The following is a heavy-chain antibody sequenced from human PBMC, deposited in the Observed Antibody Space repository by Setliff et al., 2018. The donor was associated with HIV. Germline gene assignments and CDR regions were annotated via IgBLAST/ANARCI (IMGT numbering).Heavy chain of an antibody. CDR2: VYPGDSDS. V-gene: IGHV5-51*01. J-gene: IGHJ5*02. Sequence: GESLKISCKASGYTFTHYWIGWVRQMPGKGLEWMGFVYPGDSDSRYSPSLQGQVTISADTSLKTAHLQWSSLKASDTATYFCVRLNRGSTWSISSDRGFFDPWGQGTLVTVSS. CDR1: GYTFTHYW. CDR3: VRLNRGSTWSISSDRGFFDP. D-gene: IGHD3-10*01.